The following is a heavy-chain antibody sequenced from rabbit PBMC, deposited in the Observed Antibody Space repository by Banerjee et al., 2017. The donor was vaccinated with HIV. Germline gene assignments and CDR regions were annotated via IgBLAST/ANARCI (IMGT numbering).Heavy chain of an antibody. J-gene: IGHJ6*01. CDR1: GFSFSGNFW. Sequence: ESGGDLVKPEGSLTLTCTASGFSFSGNFWISWVRQAPGKGLEWIGCIYTGDGSTYYATWAKGRFTISKTSSTTVTLQMTSLTAADTATYFCASGPSISPYYDFWGPGTLVTVS. V-gene: IGHV1S45*01. D-gene: IGHD1-1*01. CDR2: IYTGDGST. CDR3: ASGPSISPYYDF.